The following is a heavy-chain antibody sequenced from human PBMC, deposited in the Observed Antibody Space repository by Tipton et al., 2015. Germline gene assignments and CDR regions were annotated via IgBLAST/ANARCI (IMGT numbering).Heavy chain of an antibody. CDR2: VGGSGGTS. CDR1: GFTLRNYA. D-gene: IGHD3-22*01. J-gene: IGHJ3*02. V-gene: IGHV3-23*01. Sequence: GSLRLSCAASGFTLRNYAMKWVRQAPGKGLDWVSGVGGSGGTSDYVDSVRGRFTISRDRSKSTLSRQMNTLRAEDTGAGRRTVVPSNYFDIWGQGTTVTVSS. CDR3: TVVPSNYFDI.